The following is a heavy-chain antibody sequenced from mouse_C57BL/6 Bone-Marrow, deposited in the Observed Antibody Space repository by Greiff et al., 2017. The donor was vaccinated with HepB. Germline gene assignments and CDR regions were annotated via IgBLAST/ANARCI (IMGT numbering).Heavy chain of an antibody. CDR1: GFNIKNTY. V-gene: IGHV14-3*01. Sequence: VQLQQSVAELVRPGASVKLSCTASGFNIKNTYMHWVKQRPEQGLEWVGRIDPANGNTKYAPKFQGKATIPADTSSNTAYLQLSSLTSEDTAIYYCALYYYGSRDWYFDVWGTGTTVTVSS. J-gene: IGHJ1*03. CDR2: IDPANGNT. D-gene: IGHD1-1*01. CDR3: ALYYYGSRDWYFDV.